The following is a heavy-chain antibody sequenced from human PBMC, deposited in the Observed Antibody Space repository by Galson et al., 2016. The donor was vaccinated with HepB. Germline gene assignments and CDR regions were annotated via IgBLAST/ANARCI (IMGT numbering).Heavy chain of an antibody. J-gene: IGHJ4*02. D-gene: IGHD2-15*01. CDR2: ISYSGTT. V-gene: IGHV4-61*03. CDR1: SASVSNDGFY. Sequence: SETLSLTCTVSSASVSNDGFYWSWIRQTPGKGLEWIGYISYSGTTSYNPSLRSRVTISTDTSKNHLSLKVSSVTAADTAVYFCAREVPCNGGTCDAYFDIWGQGTLVTVSS. CDR3: AREVPCNGGTCDAYFDI.